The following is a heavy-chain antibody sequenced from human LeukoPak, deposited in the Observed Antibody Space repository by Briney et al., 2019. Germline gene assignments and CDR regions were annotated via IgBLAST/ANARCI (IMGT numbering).Heavy chain of an antibody. Sequence: GGSLRLSCAASGFTFSSYEMNWVRQAPGKGLEWVSSISSRSTYIYHADSVKGRFTISRDNAKNSLFLQMNSLRAEDTAVYFCAKSTRAVMAMMDVWGKGTTVTVSS. CDR1: GFTFSSYE. V-gene: IGHV3-21*01. D-gene: IGHD3-16*01. J-gene: IGHJ6*04. CDR2: ISSRSTYI. CDR3: AKSTRAVMAMMDV.